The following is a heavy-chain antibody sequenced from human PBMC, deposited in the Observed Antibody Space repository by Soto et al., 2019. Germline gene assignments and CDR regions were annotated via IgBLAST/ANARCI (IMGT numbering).Heavy chain of an antibody. D-gene: IGHD2-21*02. J-gene: IGHJ6*02. CDR2: ISGSGGST. CDR1: GFTFSSYA. CDR3: AKEDSGIVVATTGFYYYRLDV. Sequence: EVQLLESGGGLVQPGGSLRLSCAASGFTFSSYAMSWVRQAPGKGLEWVSAISGSGGSTYYADSVKGRFTISRDNSKNTEYLQMNSLRAEDTAVYYCAKEDSGIVVATTGFYYYRLDVWGQGTTVTVSS. V-gene: IGHV3-23*01.